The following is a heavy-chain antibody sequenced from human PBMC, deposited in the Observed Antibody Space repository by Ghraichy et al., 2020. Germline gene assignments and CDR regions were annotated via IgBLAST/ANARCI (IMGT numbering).Heavy chain of an antibody. Sequence: GGSLRLSCVASGFIFSNHWMTWVRQAPGKGLEWVANIKEDGSEKYCVDSVKGRFTISRDNAENSLYLQMNSLRAEDTAVYYCARAKFGIHAFDIWGQGTMVTISS. CDR3: ARAKFGIHAFDI. V-gene: IGHV3-7*03. CDR1: GFIFSNHW. CDR2: IKEDGSEK. J-gene: IGHJ3*02. D-gene: IGHD1-14*01.